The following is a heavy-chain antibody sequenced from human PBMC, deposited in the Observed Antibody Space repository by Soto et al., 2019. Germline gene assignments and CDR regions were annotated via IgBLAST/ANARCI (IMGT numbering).Heavy chain of an antibody. CDR2: IYHSGDT. V-gene: IGHV4-31*03. J-gene: IGHJ4*02. CDR3: ARARIIKQPSPTPTPLQSDS. D-gene: IGHD3-10*01. CDR1: GDSISRGGNY. Sequence: QVQLQESGPGQVKPSQTLSLTCIVSGDSISRGGNYWSWIRQLPGKGLEWIGYIYHSGDTYYNPYLKNRLIISLDRSQNHCSPKLTSVTAADTALYYCARARIIKQPSPTPTPLQSDSLGQGTLVTVSS.